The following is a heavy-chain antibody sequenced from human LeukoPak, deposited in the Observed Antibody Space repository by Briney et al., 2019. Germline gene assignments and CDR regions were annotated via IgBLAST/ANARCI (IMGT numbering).Heavy chain of an antibody. V-gene: IGHV1-2*02. CDR3: ARKAGGTQFYYFDY. Sequence: ASVKVSCKASGYTFTGYYMHWVRQAPGQGLEWMGWINPNSGGTNYAQKFQGRVTMTRDTSISTAHMDLSSLRADDTAMYYCARKAGGTQFYYFDYWGQGTLVTVSS. CDR2: INPNSGGT. D-gene: IGHD6-19*01. J-gene: IGHJ4*02. CDR1: GYTFTGYY.